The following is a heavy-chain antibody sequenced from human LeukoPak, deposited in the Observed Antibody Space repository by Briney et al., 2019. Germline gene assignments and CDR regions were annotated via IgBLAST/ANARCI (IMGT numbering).Heavy chain of an antibody. CDR1: GFTVSSNY. J-gene: IGHJ3*01. Sequence: GGSLRLSCAASGFTVSSNYLSWVRQAPAKGLEWVSVIYAHGNTYYADSVKGRFTISRDNSKNTLYLQINSLRPEDTAVYYCARMRIPLWPDAFDVWGQGTMVTVSS. CDR2: IYAHGNT. D-gene: IGHD3-16*01. CDR3: ARMRIPLWPDAFDV. V-gene: IGHV3-66*01.